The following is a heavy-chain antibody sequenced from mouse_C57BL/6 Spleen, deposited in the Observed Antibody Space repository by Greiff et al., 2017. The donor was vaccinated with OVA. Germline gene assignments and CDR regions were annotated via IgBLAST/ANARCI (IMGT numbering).Heavy chain of an antibody. V-gene: IGHV1-50*01. CDR1: GYTFTSYW. J-gene: IGHJ3*01. D-gene: IGHD2-2*01. Sequence: QVQLQQSGAELVKPGASVKLSCKASGYTFTSYWMQWVKQRPGQGLEWIGEIDPSDSYTNYNQKFKGKATLTVDTSSSTAYMQLSSLTSEDSAVYYCARWREGYGPRCAYWGQGTLVTVSA. CDR3: ARWREGYGPRCAY. CDR2: IDPSDSYT.